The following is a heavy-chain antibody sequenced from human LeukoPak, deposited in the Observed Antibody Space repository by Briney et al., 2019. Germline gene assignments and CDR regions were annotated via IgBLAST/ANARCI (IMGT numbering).Heavy chain of an antibody. J-gene: IGHJ4*02. CDR1: GGSISSSSYY. CDR2: IYYSGST. CDR3: AGEGLYGSGSYYNY. D-gene: IGHD3-10*01. Sequence: SETLSLTCTVSGGSISSSSYYWGWIRQPPGKGLEWIGSIYYSGSTYYNPSLKSRVTISVDTSKKQFSLKLSSMTAADTAVYYCAGEGLYGSGSYYNYWGQGTLVTVSS. V-gene: IGHV4-39*01.